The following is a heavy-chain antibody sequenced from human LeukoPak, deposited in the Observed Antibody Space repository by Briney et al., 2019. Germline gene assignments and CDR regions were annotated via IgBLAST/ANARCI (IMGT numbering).Heavy chain of an antibody. D-gene: IGHD3-10*01. J-gene: IGHJ4*02. CDR2: ISWNSGSI. V-gene: IGHV3-9*01. CDR1: GCTFDHYA. Sequence: GRSLRLSCAASGCTFDHYAMHGVRQAPGKGLEWVSGISWNSGSIVYADSVKGRFTISRDNAKNSLYLQMNSLRAEDTAVYYCARVVHYYGSGLDYWGQGTLVTVSS. CDR3: ARVVHYYGSGLDY.